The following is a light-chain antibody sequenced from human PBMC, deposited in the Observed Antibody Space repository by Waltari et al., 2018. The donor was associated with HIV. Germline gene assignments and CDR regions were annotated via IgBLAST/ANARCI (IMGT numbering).Light chain of an antibody. CDR3: SSYTGSTTVV. CDR2: EVS. V-gene: IGLV2-14*03. J-gene: IGLJ2*01. CDR1: SSDIGGYNY. Sequence: QSALTQPASVSGSPGRSITISCTGTSSDIGGYNYVSWYQQHPGKAPKLMIYEVSNRPSGGSSRFSGSKSGNTASLTISGLHAEDEADYYCSSYTGSTTVVFGGGTKVTVL.